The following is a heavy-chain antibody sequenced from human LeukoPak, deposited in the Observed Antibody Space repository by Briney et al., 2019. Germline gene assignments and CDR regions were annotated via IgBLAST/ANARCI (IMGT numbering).Heavy chain of an antibody. Sequence: GGSLRLSCAASGVTFSSYGSYSMNWVRQAPGKGLGGVSSISVRSSHIYYVDSVKGRSTISRDNAKNSLYLQMNSLRAEDTAVYYCARGYDSSGYYPGALDYWGQGTLVTVSS. D-gene: IGHD3-22*01. CDR1: GVTFSSYGSYS. J-gene: IGHJ4*02. CDR3: ARGYDSSGYYPGALDY. CDR2: ISVRSSHI. V-gene: IGHV3-21*01.